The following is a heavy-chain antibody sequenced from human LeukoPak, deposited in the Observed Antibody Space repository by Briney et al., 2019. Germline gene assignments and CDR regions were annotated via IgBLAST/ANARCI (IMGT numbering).Heavy chain of an antibody. J-gene: IGHJ5*02. CDR1: RGTFSSYT. Sequence: EASVKVSCKASRGTFSSYTISWARQAPGQGLEWMGRIIPILGIANYAQKFQGRVTITADKSTSTAYMELSSLRSEDTAVYYCASKDWFDPWGQGTLVTVSS. CDR2: IIPILGIA. V-gene: IGHV1-69*02. CDR3: ASKDWFDP.